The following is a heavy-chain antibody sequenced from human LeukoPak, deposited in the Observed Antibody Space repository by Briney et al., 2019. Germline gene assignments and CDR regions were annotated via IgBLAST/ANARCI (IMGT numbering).Heavy chain of an antibody. D-gene: IGHD6-13*01. V-gene: IGHV1-2*02. CDR2: INPNSGGT. CDR3: VSTAAGPAYYFDY. J-gene: IGHJ4*02. CDR1: GYTFTGYY. Sequence: ASVKVSCKASGYTFTGYYMHWVRQAPGQGLEWMGWINPNSGGTNYAQKFQGRATMTRDTSISTAYMELSRLRSDDTAVYYCVSTAAGPAYYFDYWGQGTLVTLSS.